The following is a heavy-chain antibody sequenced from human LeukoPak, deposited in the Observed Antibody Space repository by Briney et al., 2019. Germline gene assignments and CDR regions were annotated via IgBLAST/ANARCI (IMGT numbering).Heavy chain of an antibody. D-gene: IGHD4-23*01. V-gene: IGHV1-69*13. CDR1: VGTFCSYA. CDR2: IIPIFGTA. Sequence: SVKVSCKASVGTFCSYAISWVRQAPGQGLEWVGGIIPIFGTANYAQKFQGRVTITADESTSTAYMELSSVRSEDTAVYYCARSGGNSVIYYGMDVWGQGTTVTVSS. J-gene: IGHJ6*02. CDR3: ARSGGNSVIYYGMDV.